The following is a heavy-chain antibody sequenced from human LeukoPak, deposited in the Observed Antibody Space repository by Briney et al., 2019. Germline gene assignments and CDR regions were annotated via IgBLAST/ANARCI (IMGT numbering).Heavy chain of an antibody. CDR1: GFTFSSNG. CDR3: ATLRVPLAYCGGDCRSSDAFDI. D-gene: IGHD2-21*02. CDR2: IWYDGSNK. V-gene: IGHV3-33*01. Sequence: GRSQRLSCAASGFTFSSNGMHWVRQAPGKGLEWVAVIWYDGSNKYYADSLKGRFTISRDNSKNTLYLQMNSLRAEDTAVYYCATLRVPLAYCGGDCRSSDAFDIWGQGTMVTVSS. J-gene: IGHJ3*02.